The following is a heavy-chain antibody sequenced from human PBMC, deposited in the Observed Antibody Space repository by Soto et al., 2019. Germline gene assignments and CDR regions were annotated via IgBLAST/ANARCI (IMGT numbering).Heavy chain of an antibody. Sequence: GGSLRLSCAASGFIVRSNYMSWVRQAPGKGLEWVSVIYSSGSTYYADSVKGRFTISRDNSNNTLYLQMNSLRAEDTAVYYCAKDLKKHHPNWFAPWGQGTLVTVSS. J-gene: IGHJ5*02. CDR2: IYSSGST. CDR1: GFIVRSNY. V-gene: IGHV3-53*01. CDR3: AKDLKKHHPNWFAP.